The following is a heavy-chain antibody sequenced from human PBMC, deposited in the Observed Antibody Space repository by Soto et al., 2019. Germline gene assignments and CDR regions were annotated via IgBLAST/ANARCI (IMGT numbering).Heavy chain of an antibody. Sequence: SETRSRSCTVSGYSISSGYHWSFIRQPPGKGLEWLGSVHYSGNTYYNPSLKSRLTISVDKSKNQFSLNLSSVTAADTAVYYCARQDRVVAEGRWFDPWGQGTLVTVSS. J-gene: IGHJ5*02. V-gene: IGHV4-38-2*02. CDR2: VHYSGNT. CDR3: ARQDRVVAEGRWFDP. D-gene: IGHD2-15*01. CDR1: GYSISSGYH.